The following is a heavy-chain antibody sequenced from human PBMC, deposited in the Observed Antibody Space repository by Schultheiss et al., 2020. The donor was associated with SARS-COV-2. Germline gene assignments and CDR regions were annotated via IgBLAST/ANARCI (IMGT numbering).Heavy chain of an antibody. CDR1: GFPFSSYA. CDR3: AKDHDPIAVAGTTDY. J-gene: IGHJ4*02. Sequence: GESLKISCAASGFPFSSYAMNWVRQAPGKGLDWVSSISGSNGRTYYADSVKGRFAISRDNSKNTLYLQMNSLRAEDTAVYYCAKDHDPIAVAGTTDYWGQGTLVTVSS. D-gene: IGHD6-19*01. V-gene: IGHV3-23*01. CDR2: ISGSNGRT.